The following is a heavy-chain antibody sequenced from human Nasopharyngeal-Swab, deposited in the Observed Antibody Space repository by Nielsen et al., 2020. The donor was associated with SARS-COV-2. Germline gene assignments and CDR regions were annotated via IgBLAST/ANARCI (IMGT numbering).Heavy chain of an antibody. CDR1: GGSISYYY. D-gene: IGHD6-13*01. Sequence: GSLRLSCTVSGGSISYYYWSWIRQPPGKGLEWIGYIYYSGSTNYNPSLKSRVTISVDTSKNQFSLKLSSVTAADTAVYYCARDLIAAAGTGKWFDPWGQGALVTVSS. CDR2: IYYSGST. V-gene: IGHV4-59*01. CDR3: ARDLIAAAGTGKWFDP. J-gene: IGHJ5*02.